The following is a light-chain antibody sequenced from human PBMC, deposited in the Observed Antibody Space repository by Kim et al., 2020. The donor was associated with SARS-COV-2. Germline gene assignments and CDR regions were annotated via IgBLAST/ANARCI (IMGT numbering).Light chain of an antibody. CDR2: QDS. V-gene: IGLV3-1*01. Sequence: SYELTQPPSVSVSPGQTASITCSGDKLGDKYACWYQQKPGQSPVLVIYQDSKRPSGIPERFSASNSRNTATLTISGTQAMDEADYYCQAWDSSTYVFGTG. J-gene: IGLJ1*01. CDR3: QAWDSSTYV. CDR1: KLGDKY.